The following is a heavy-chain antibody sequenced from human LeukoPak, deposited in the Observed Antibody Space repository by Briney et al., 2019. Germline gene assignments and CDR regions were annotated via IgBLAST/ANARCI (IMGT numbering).Heavy chain of an antibody. D-gene: IGHD3-22*01. Sequence: GESLKISCKGSGYSFTSYWIGWVRQMPGKGLEWMGIIYPGDSDTRYSPSFQGQVTISADKSISTAYLQWSSLKASDTAMYYCARHQGDDSSGLGYFDYWGQGTLVTVSS. J-gene: IGHJ4*02. CDR2: IYPGDSDT. CDR3: ARHQGDDSSGLGYFDY. V-gene: IGHV5-51*01. CDR1: GYSFTSYW.